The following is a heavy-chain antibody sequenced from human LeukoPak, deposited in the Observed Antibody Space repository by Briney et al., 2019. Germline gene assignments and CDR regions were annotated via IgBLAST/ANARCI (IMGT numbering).Heavy chain of an antibody. V-gene: IGHV3-7*01. CDR3: VSWAAFDI. CDR2: IKKDGSEK. CDR1: GFTFSSYW. Sequence: PGGSLRLSCAASGFTFSSYWMSWVRQAPGKGLEWVANIKKDGSEKYYVDSVKGRFTISRDNAKNSLYLQMNSLRAEDTAVYYGVSWAAFDIWGQGTMVTVSS. D-gene: IGHD3-16*01. J-gene: IGHJ3*02.